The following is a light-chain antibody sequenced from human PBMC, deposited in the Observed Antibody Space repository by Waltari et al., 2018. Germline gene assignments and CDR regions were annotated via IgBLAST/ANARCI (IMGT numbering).Light chain of an antibody. V-gene: IGKV4-1*01. Sequence: DIVITQSPDSLAVSLGERVTITCKSSQSLLYNSNDKNYLAWYQQKPGQPPKLLFYWASTRHSGVPNRFSGSGSATDFTLTISSLQAEDVAVYYCQQYYSRRTFGQGTRVEIK. J-gene: IGKJ1*01. CDR3: QQYYSRRT. CDR2: WAS. CDR1: QSLLYNSNDKNY.